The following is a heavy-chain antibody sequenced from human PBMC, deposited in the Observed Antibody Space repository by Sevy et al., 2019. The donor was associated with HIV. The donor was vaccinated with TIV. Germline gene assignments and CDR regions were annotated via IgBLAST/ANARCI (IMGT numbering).Heavy chain of an antibody. CDR1: GGSSSSYY. Sequence: SETLSLTCTVSGGSSSSYYWSWIRQPPGKGLEWIGYIYYSGSTNYNPSLKSRVTISVDTSKNQFSLKLSTVTAADTAVYYCARGTQDFCSAQSVLRSFDRREANGMDVWGQGTTVTVSS. V-gene: IGHV4-59*01. J-gene: IGHJ6*02. CDR2: IYYSGST. D-gene: IGHD3-9*01. CDR3: ARGTQDFCSAQSVLRSFDRREANGMDV.